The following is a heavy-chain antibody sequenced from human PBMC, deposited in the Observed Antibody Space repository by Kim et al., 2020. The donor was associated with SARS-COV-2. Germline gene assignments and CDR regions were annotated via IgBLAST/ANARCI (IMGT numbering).Heavy chain of an antibody. CDR1: GFAFSSYA. D-gene: IGHD3-10*01. J-gene: IGHJ4*02. V-gene: IGHV3-30-3*01. Sequence: GGSLRLSCAASGFAFSSYAMHWVRQAPGKGLEWVAVISYDGSNKYYADSVKGRFTISRDNSKNTLYLQMNSLRAEDTAVYYCARDARYYYSDWGQGTLVTVSS. CDR3: ARDARYYYSD. CDR2: ISYDGSNK.